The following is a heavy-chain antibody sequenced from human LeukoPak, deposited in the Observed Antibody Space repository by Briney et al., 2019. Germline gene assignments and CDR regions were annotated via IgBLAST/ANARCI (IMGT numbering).Heavy chain of an antibody. Sequence: GGSLRLSCAASGFTFSSYAMSWVRQAPGKGLEWVSAISGSGGSTYYADSVKGRFTISRDNSKNTLYLQMNSLRAEDTAVYYCANPYDILTSYAPYYYYGIDVWGQGATVTVSS. CDR2: ISGSGGST. V-gene: IGHV3-23*01. CDR1: GFTFSSYA. D-gene: IGHD3-9*01. CDR3: ANPYDILTSYAPYYYYGIDV. J-gene: IGHJ6*02.